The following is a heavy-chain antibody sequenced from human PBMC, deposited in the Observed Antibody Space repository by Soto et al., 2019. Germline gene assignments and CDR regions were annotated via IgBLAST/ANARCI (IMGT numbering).Heavy chain of an antibody. Sequence: GGSLRLSCAASGFTFDDYAMHWVRQAPGKGLEWVSGISWNSGSIGYADSVKGRFTISRDNAKNSLYLQMNSLRAEDTALYYCAKDMNPYCSGVGCYMDVWGKGTTVTVSS. CDR2: ISWNSGSI. V-gene: IGHV3-9*01. CDR1: GFTFDDYA. J-gene: IGHJ6*03. CDR3: AKDMNPYCSGVGCYMDV. D-gene: IGHD2-15*01.